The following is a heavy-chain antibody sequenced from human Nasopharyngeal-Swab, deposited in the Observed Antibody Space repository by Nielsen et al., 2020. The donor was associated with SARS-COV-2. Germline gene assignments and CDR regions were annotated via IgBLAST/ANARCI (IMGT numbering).Heavy chain of an antibody. CDR2: INHSGST. V-gene: IGHV4-34*01. J-gene: IGHJ6*02. Sequence: SETLSLTCAVYGGSFSGYYWSWIRQPPGKGLEWIGEINHSGSTNYNPSLKSRVTISVDTSKNQFSLKLSSVTAAGTAVYYCARHEVTYSSGSFALDVWGQGTTVTVSS. D-gene: IGHD6-19*01. CDR3: ARHEVTYSSGSFALDV. CDR1: GGSFSGYY.